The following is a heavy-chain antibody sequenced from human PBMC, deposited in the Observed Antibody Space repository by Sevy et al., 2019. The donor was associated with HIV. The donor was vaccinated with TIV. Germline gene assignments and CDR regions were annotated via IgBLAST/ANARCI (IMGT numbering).Heavy chain of an antibody. D-gene: IGHD2-15*01. CDR1: GFTFSSYG. CDR3: ASSGYCTSCKYMED. J-gene: IGHJ6*03. V-gene: IGHV3-48*01. Sequence: GGSLRLSCAASGFTFSSYGMNWVRQAPGTGLEWVSYISSGSATIYYADSVKGRFTISRDNAKNSLYLQMNSLRAEDTAVYYCASSGYCTSCKYMEDWGKGTTVTVSS. CDR2: ISSGSATI.